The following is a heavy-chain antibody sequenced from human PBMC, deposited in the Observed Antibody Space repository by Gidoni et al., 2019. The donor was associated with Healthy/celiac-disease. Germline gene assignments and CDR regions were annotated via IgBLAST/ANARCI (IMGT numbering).Heavy chain of an antibody. V-gene: IGHV4-4*07. CDR1: GGSISSYY. CDR2: IYTSGST. D-gene: IGHD3-22*01. Sequence: QVQLQESGPGLVKPSETLSLTCTVSGGSISSYYWRWIRQPAGKGLEWIGRIYTSGSTNYNPSLKSRVTMSVDTSKNQFSLKLSSVTAADTAVYYCARVEGPNYYDSSGYYAFYYFDYWGQGTLVTVSS. J-gene: IGHJ4*02. CDR3: ARVEGPNYYDSSGYYAFYYFDY.